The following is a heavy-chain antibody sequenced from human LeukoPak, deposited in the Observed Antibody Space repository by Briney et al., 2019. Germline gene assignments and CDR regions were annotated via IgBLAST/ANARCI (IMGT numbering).Heavy chain of an antibody. Sequence: GGSLRLSCAASGFTFSSYAMSWVRQAPGKGLEWVSAISGSGGSTYYADSVKGRFTISRDNSKNTLYLQMHSLRAEDTAVYYCAKATYYDFWSGYLLFDYWGQGTLVTVSS. V-gene: IGHV3-23*01. D-gene: IGHD3-3*01. J-gene: IGHJ4*02. CDR2: ISGSGGST. CDR1: GFTFSSYA. CDR3: AKATYYDFWSGYLLFDY.